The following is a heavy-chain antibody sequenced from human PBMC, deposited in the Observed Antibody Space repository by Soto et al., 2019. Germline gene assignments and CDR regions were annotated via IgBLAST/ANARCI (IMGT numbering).Heavy chain of an antibody. Sequence: QVQLQESGPGLVKPSETLSLTCTVSGGSVSSGSYYWSWIRQPPGNRLEYIGYIHYSGSTNYNPSLKSRVTISVDTSKNHYSQKLSSVTAADTAVDYCARDTMFGRRDYWGRGALVTVSS. J-gene: IGHJ4*02. D-gene: IGHD3-3*01. CDR1: GGSVSSGSYY. CDR3: ARDTMFGRRDY. V-gene: IGHV4-61*03. CDR2: IHYSGST.